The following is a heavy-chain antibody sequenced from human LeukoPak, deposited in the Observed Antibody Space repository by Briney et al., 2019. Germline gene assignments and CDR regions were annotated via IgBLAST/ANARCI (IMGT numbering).Heavy chain of an antibody. CDR3: ARLQGRSDFWSGPNLYYFDY. D-gene: IGHD3-3*01. V-gene: IGHV5-51*01. J-gene: IGHJ4*02. Sequence: GESLKISCKGSGYSFTSYWIGWVRQIPGKGLEWMGIIYPGDSDTRYSPSFQGQVTISADKSISTAYLQWSSLKASDTAMYYCARLQGRSDFWSGPNLYYFDYWGQGTLVTVSS. CDR2: IYPGDSDT. CDR1: GYSFTSYW.